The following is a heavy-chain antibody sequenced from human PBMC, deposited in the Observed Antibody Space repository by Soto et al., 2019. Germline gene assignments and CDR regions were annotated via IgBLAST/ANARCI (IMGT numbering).Heavy chain of an antibody. CDR3: ARDLRAGMELELPNY. V-gene: IGHV3-33*01. D-gene: IGHD1-7*01. CDR2: IWYDGSNK. Sequence: PGGSLRLSCAASGFTFSSYGMHWVRQAPGKGLEWVAVIWYDGSNKYYADSVKGRFTISRDNSKNTLYLQMNSLRAEDTAVYYCARDLRAGMELELPNYWGQGTLVTVSS. CDR1: GFTFSSYG. J-gene: IGHJ4*02.